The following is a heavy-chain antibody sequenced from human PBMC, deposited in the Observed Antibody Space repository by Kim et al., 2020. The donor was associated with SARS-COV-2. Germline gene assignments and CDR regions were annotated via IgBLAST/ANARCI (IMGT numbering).Heavy chain of an antibody. J-gene: IGHJ4*02. V-gene: IGHV1-8*01. D-gene: IGHD3-22*01. Sequence: QKFQGRVTMTRNTSISTAYMGLSSLRSEDTAVYYCARENYYDSSGLPDYWGQGTLVTVSS. CDR3: ARENYYDSSGLPDY.